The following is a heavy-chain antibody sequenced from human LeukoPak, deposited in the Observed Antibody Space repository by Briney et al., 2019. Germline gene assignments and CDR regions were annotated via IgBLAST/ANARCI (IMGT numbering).Heavy chain of an antibody. CDR2: INPNSGGT. Sequence: ASVKVSCKASGYTFTGYYMHWVRQAPGQGLEWMGRINPNSGGTNYAQKFQGRVTMTRDTSISTAYMELSRLRSDDTAVYYCARANPLSYDFWSGYYFGYWGQGTLVTVSS. D-gene: IGHD3-3*01. J-gene: IGHJ4*02. CDR3: ARANPLSYDFWSGYYFGY. CDR1: GYTFTGYY. V-gene: IGHV1-2*06.